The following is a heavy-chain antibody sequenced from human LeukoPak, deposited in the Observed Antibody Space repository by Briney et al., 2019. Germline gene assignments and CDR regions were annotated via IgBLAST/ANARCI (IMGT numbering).Heavy chain of an antibody. CDR2: IRYDGSNK. CDR1: GFTFSSYG. D-gene: IGHD3-9*01. V-gene: IGHV3-30*02. Sequence: PGGSLRLSCAASGFTFSSYGMHWVRQAPGKGLEWVAFIRYDGSNKYYADSVKGRFTISRDNSKNTLYLQMNSLRAEDTAVYYCAKLPHCSSTSCYDIHYDILTGYYLNDAFDIWGQGTMVTVSS. CDR3: AKLPHCSSTSCYDIHYDILTGYYLNDAFDI. J-gene: IGHJ3*02.